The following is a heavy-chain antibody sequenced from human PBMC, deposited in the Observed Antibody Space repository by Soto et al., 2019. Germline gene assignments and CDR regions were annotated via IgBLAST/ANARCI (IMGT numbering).Heavy chain of an antibody. D-gene: IGHD6-6*01. J-gene: IGHJ3*02. CDR1: GGTFSSYA. CDR2: ITPIFGTA. V-gene: IGHV1-69*01. Sequence: QVQLVQSGAEVKKPGSSVKVSCKASGGTFSSYAVSWVRQARGQGPEWMGGITPIFGTANYAQRFQARVTISADESTSTVFMELSSLSSEDTAVYYCARSEVHIAVRPSGGAFDIWGQGTMVTVSS. CDR3: ARSEVHIAVRPSGGAFDI.